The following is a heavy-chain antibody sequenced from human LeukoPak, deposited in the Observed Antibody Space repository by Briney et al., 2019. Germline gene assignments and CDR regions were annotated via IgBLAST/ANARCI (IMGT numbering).Heavy chain of an antibody. CDR2: ISGSGGST. Sequence: GGSLRLSCAASGFTFSSYAMSWVRQAPGKGLEWVSAISGSGGSTYYADSVKGRFTISRDNSKNTLYLQMNSLRAEDTAVYYCANPPRYSSSWYYFDYWGQGTLVTVSS. CDR3: ANPPRYSSSWYYFDY. CDR1: GFTFSSYA. D-gene: IGHD6-13*01. J-gene: IGHJ4*02. V-gene: IGHV3-23*01.